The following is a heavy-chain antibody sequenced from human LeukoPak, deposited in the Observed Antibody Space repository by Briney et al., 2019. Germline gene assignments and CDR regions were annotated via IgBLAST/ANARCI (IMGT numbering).Heavy chain of an antibody. D-gene: IGHD6-13*01. CDR3: AKDVIAAAGDSFDY. V-gene: IGHV3-23*01. J-gene: IGHJ4*02. Sequence: GSLRLSCVVSGFTFSSYAMSWVRQAPGKGLEWVSAISGSGGSTYYADSVKGRFTISRDNSKNTLNLQMNSLRAEDTAVYYCAKDVIAAAGDSFDYWGQGTLVTVSS. CDR1: GFTFSSYA. CDR2: ISGSGGST.